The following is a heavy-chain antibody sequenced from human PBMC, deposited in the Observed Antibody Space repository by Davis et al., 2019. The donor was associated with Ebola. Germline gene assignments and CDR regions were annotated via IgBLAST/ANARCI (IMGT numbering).Heavy chain of an antibody. CDR2: IFPGDSDT. D-gene: IGHD2-15*01. J-gene: IGHJ4*02. Sequence: GESLKISCKGSGYSFTSYWIVWVRQMPGKGLECMGIIFPGDSDTRYSPSFQGQVTISADKSISTAYLQWNSLQASDTAMYYCAGPHCSGGTCYFQYWGQGALVTVSS. CDR1: GYSFTSYW. V-gene: IGHV5-51*01. CDR3: AGPHCSGGTCYFQY.